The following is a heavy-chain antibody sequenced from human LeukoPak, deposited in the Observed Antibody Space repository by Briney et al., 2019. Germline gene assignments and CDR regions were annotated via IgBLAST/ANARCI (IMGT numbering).Heavy chain of an antibody. CDR3: ARRIVHYHFDY. Sequence: PSETLSLTCAVYGGSFSGYYWSWIRQPPGKGLEWIGEINHSGSTNYNPSLKSRVTISVDTSENQFSLKLSSVTAADTAVYYCARRIVHYHFDYWGQGTLVTVSS. D-gene: IGHD2/OR15-2a*01. CDR2: INHSGST. J-gene: IGHJ4*02. V-gene: IGHV4-34*01. CDR1: GGSFSGYY.